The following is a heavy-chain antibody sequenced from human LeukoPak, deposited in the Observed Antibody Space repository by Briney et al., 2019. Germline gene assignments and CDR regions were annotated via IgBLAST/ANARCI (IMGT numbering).Heavy chain of an antibody. CDR2: INHSGST. J-gene: IGHJ2*01. Sequence: SETLSLTCAIYGGSFSGYYWSWIRQPPGKGLEWIGEINHSGSTNYNPSLKSRVTISVDTSKNQFSLKLNSVTAADTAVYYCARYRNIVGATFRYFDLWGRGTLVTVSS. V-gene: IGHV4-34*01. CDR1: GGSFSGYY. D-gene: IGHD1-26*01. CDR3: ARYRNIVGATFRYFDL.